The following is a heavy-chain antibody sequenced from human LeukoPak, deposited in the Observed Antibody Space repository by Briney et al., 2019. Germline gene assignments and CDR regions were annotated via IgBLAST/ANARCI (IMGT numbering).Heavy chain of an antibody. D-gene: IGHD6-6*01. Sequence: QPGGSLRLSCAASGFTFSSYAMSWVRQAPGKGLEWVSGITTIGDSTYYADSAKGRFTISRDSSKNTLYLQMNSLRAADTAVYYCAKELGLYFNGMDVWGQGTTVTVSS. CDR3: AKELGLYFNGMDV. CDR2: ITTIGDST. J-gene: IGHJ6*02. V-gene: IGHV3-23*01. CDR1: GFTFSSYA.